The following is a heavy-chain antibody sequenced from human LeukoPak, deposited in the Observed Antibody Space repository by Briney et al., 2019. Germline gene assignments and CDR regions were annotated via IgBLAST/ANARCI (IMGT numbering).Heavy chain of an antibody. J-gene: IGHJ4*02. D-gene: IGHD6-13*01. CDR1: GFTFSSYS. V-gene: IGHV3-21*01. CDR2: ISSSSSYI. Sequence: GGSLRLSCAASGFTFSSYSMNWVRQAPGKGLEWVSSISSSSSYIYYAGSVKCRLTLSRDTAKNSLYLQMNSLRAEDTAVYYCARRSGAAAGYWGQGTLVPVSS. CDR3: ARRSGAAAGY.